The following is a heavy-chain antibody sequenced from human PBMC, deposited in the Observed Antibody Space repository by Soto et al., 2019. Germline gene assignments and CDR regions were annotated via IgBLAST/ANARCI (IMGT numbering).Heavy chain of an antibody. V-gene: IGHV4-30-4*01. D-gene: IGHD3-22*01. CDR3: ARDTGYYDSSGKNFFDY. CDR2: IYYSGST. CDR1: GGTLTSGDYC. Sequence: QSHTYAVSGGTLTSGDYCWSWNRQPPGKGLEWIGYIYYSGSTSYNPSLKSRVTISVDTSKNQFSLRLSSVTAADTAVYYCARDTGYYDSSGKNFFDYWGQGTLVTVSS. J-gene: IGHJ4*02.